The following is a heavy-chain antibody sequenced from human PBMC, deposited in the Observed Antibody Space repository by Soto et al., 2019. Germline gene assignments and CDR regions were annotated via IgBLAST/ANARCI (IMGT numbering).Heavy chain of an antibody. CDR3: ARGLSRWKWLVRGIDY. D-gene: IGHD6-19*01. J-gene: IGHJ4*02. CDR2: IWYDGSKK. V-gene: IGHV3-33*01. Sequence: QVQLVESGGGVVQPGRSLRLSCAASGFTFSSYGMHWVRQAPGKGLEWVAVIWYDGSKKYYADSVKGRFTLPRDNSKNTLYLQMNSLRAEDTAVYYCARGLSRWKWLVRGIDYWGQGTLVTVSS. CDR1: GFTFSSYG.